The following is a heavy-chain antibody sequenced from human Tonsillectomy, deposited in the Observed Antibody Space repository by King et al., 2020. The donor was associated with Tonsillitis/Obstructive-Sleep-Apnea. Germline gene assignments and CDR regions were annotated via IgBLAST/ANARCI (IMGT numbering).Heavy chain of an antibody. CDR1: GFSLSNARIG. Sequence: VTLKESGPVLVKPTETLTLTCTVSGFSLSNARIGVSWIRQPPGEALEWLSHIFSNYEKTYSTALKSGLTISKDTSKSQVVLTMTNMDPVDTATYYCARTPGGPYCSSTSCYFDWGQGTLVTVSS. CDR2: IFSNYEK. J-gene: IGHJ4*02. CDR3: ARTPGGPYCSSTSCYFD. V-gene: IGHV2-26*01. D-gene: IGHD2-2*01.